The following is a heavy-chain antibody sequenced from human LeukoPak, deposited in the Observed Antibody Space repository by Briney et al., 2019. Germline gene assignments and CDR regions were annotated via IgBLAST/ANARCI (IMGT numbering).Heavy chain of an antibody. Sequence: GGSLRLSCAASGFTFSSYNMNWVRQAPGKGLVWVSRINNDGINTSYADSVKGGFTISRDNAKNTLNLQMNSLRAEDTAVYYCARDLGQYYDTSDNWFDPWGQGTLVTVSS. CDR1: GFTFSSYN. D-gene: IGHD3-22*01. CDR3: ARDLGQYYDTSDNWFDP. J-gene: IGHJ5*02. CDR2: INNDGINT. V-gene: IGHV3-74*01.